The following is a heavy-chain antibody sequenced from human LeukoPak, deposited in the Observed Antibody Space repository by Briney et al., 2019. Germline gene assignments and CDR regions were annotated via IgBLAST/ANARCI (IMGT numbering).Heavy chain of an antibody. J-gene: IGHJ4*02. CDR1: GYTFTSYY. Sequence: GASVKVSCKASGYTFTSYYMHWVRQAPGQGLEWMGIINPSGGSTSYAQKFQGRVTMTRDTSTSTVYMELSSLRSEDTAVYYCARDYYDSSGSIGGILDYWGQGTLVTVSS. CDR2: INPSGGST. D-gene: IGHD3-22*01. CDR3: ARDYYDSSGSIGGILDY. V-gene: IGHV1-46*01.